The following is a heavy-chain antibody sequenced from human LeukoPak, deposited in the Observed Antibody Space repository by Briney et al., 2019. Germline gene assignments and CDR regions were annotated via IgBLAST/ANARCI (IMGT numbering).Heavy chain of an antibody. V-gene: IGHV4-61*02. J-gene: IGHJ4*02. D-gene: IGHD5-24*01. Sequence: SQTLSLTCTVSGGSISSGSYYWSWIRQPAGKGLEWIGRFYTSGSTNYNPSLKSRVTISVDTSKNQFSLKLNSVTAADTAVYYCARGRDGYNFLNRGEYYYFDYWGQGTLVTVSS. CDR3: ARGRDGYNFLNRGEYYYFDY. CDR2: FYTSGST. CDR1: GGSISSGSYY.